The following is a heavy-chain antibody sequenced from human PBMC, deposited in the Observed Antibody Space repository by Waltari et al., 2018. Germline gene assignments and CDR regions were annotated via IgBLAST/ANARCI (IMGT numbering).Heavy chain of an antibody. CDR2: ISDSGVIT. V-gene: IGHV3-23*01. Sequence: EVHLLESGGGLAQPGGSLRLSCAASGFNFVSYAMSWVRQAPGKGLGWVSGISDSGVITKYADSVKGRFTVSRDNFKNTVFLQLNSLRAEDTAIYYCARHLYSIDYLELGNWGQGTLVTVSS. CDR3: ARHLYSIDYLELGN. CDR1: GFNFVSYA. D-gene: IGHD3-22*01. J-gene: IGHJ4*02.